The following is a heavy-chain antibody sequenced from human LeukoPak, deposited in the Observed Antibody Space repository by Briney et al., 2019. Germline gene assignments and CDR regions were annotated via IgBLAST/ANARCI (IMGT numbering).Heavy chain of an antibody. J-gene: IGHJ4*02. V-gene: IGHV3-23*01. Sequence: GGSLRLSCAVSGFTFSSYAMSWVRHPPAKGLEWVSAISGSGGRTYYADSVKGRFTSSRDNSKNTLYLQMNSLRAEDTAVYYCAKGTYYDIGGHVPNKEQVVGVFYYFDYWGQGTLVTVSS. D-gene: IGHD3-9*01. CDR3: AKGTYYDIGGHVPNKEQVVGVFYYFDY. CDR1: GFTFSSYA. CDR2: ISGSGGRT.